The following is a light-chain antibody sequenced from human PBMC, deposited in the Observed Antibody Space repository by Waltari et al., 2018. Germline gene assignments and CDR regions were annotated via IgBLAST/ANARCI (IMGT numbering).Light chain of an antibody. CDR2: DAS. J-gene: IGKJ3*01. CDR3: HQRSNWPLT. Sequence: EVVLTQSPATLSLSPGDRATLSCRASPRVTTDLAWYQQRRGQAPRLLIYDASARATGIPARFSGSGSGTDFTLTISGLEPEDFAVYYCHQRSNWPLTFGPGTKVDFK. V-gene: IGKV3-11*01. CDR1: PRVTTD.